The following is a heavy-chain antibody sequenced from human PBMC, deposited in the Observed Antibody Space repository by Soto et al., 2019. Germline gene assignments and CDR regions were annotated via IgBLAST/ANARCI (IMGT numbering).Heavy chain of an antibody. CDR2: FIAMLGTP. Sequence: QVQLVPSGAELKKPGSSVKVSCQASGGTFGSHGVAWVRQAPGPGLEWMGGFIAMLGTPTYAKKDKGRATIAADESLTSSYLEPRRLTSKDIALYFCARGALAKFDYWGQGTVVTVSS. J-gene: IGHJ4*02. CDR1: GGTFGSHG. V-gene: IGHV1-69*01. CDR3: ARGALAKFDY.